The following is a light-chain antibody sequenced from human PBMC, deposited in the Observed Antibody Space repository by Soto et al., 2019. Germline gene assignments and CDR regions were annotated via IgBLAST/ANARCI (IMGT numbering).Light chain of an antibody. CDR1: SSDVGGYNY. J-gene: IGLJ1*01. CDR2: DVS. Sequence: QSVLTQPASVSRSPGQSITISCTGTSSDVGGYNYVSWCQQHPGKAPKLMIYDVSNRPSGVSNRFSGSKSGNTASLTISGLQAEDEADYYCSSYTSSSTLVVFGTGTKVTVL. V-gene: IGLV2-14*01. CDR3: SSYTSSSTLVV.